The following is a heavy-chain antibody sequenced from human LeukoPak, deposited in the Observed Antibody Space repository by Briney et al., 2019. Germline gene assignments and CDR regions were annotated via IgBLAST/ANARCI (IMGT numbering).Heavy chain of an antibody. V-gene: IGHV4-59*01. D-gene: IGHD6-13*01. CDR2: IYYSGST. J-gene: IGHJ2*01. Sequence: SETLSLTCTVSGGSISSYYWSWIRQPPGRGLEWVGYIYYSGSTNYNPSLKSRVTISVDTSKNQFSLKLSSVTAADTAVYYCARPRKSSIWFDWYCDLWGRGTVVTDSS. CDR3: ARPRKSSIWFDWYCDL. CDR1: GGSISSYY.